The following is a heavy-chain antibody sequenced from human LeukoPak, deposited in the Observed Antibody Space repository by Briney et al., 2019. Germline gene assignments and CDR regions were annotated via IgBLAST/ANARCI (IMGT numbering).Heavy chain of an antibody. CDR1: GFTVSTSY. CDR3: ARDHCGGDCYGLDV. D-gene: IGHD2-21*01. CDR2: IYSGGST. Sequence: GGSLRLSCAASGFTVSTSYMSWVRQAPGKGLEWVSVIYSGGSTYYADSVKGRFTISRDNSKNTLYLQMNSLRAEDTAVYYCARDHCGGDCYGLDVWGQGTTVTVSS. J-gene: IGHJ6*02. V-gene: IGHV3-66*01.